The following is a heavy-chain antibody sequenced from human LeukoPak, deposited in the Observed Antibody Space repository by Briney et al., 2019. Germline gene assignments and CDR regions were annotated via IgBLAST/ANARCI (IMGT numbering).Heavy chain of an antibody. Sequence: SETLSLTCTVSGGSISSSSYYWGWIRQPPGKGLEWIGSIYYSGSTYYNPSLKSRVTISVDTSKNQFSLKLSSVAAADTAVYYCATTTGTTYFYYYYYGMDVWGQGTTVTVSS. J-gene: IGHJ6*02. D-gene: IGHD1-1*01. V-gene: IGHV4-39*07. CDR1: GGSISSSSYY. CDR3: ATTTGTTYFYYYYYGMDV. CDR2: IYYSGST.